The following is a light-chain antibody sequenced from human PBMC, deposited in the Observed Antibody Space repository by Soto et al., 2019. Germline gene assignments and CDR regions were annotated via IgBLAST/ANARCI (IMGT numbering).Light chain of an antibody. J-gene: IGKJ1*01. Sequence: DIQMTQSPTSLSASVGDRVTISCRASQRIGTYLAWYQQKPGKAPRLLISGASSVQSGVPPRFSGSGSATDFILTISSLRLEDIATYYCQQTASAPPWTFGQGTKEEIK. CDR1: QRIGTY. V-gene: IGKV1-39*01. CDR2: GAS. CDR3: QQTASAPPWT.